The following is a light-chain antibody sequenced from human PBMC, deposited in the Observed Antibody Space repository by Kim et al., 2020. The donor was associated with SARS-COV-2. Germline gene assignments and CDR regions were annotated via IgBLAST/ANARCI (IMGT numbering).Light chain of an antibody. CDR3: QQYGSSPAT. J-gene: IGKJ1*01. V-gene: IGKV3-20*01. Sequence: SPGERVTLSCRASQTVTSNYLAWYQQKPGQAPRLLIYGASSRATGIPDRFSGSGSGTDFTLTISRLEPEDFAVYYCQQYGSSPATFSQGTKVDIK. CDR2: GAS. CDR1: QTVTSNY.